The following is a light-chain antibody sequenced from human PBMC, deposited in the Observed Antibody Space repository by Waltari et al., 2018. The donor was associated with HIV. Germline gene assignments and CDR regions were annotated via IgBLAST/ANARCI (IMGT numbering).Light chain of an antibody. CDR3: QQYNNGPRT. CDR1: QSVSST. V-gene: IGKV3-15*01. Sequence: EIVMTQSPATLSVSPGERATLSCRASQSVSSTLAWYQKKPGQAPRLLIYGASTRATDIPTRFSGSGSETEFTLAISSLQPEDFAIYYCQQYNNGPRTFSQGTKLEIK. J-gene: IGKJ2*01. CDR2: GAS.